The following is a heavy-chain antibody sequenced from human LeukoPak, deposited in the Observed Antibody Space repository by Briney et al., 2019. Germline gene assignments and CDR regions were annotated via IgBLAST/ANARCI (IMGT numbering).Heavy chain of an antibody. V-gene: IGHV3-23*01. Sequence: GGSLRLSCAASGFTFSSDAMSWVRQAPGKGLEWVSAISGSGGSTYYADSVKGRFTISRDNSKNTLYLQMNSLRAEDTAVYYCARDRLVGPSSGSPDYWGQGTLVTVSS. CDR2: ISGSGGST. CDR1: GFTFSSDA. J-gene: IGHJ4*02. CDR3: ARDRLVGPSSGSPDY. D-gene: IGHD1-26*01.